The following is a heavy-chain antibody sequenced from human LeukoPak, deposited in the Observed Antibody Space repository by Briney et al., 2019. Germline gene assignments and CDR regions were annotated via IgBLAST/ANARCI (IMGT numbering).Heavy chain of an antibody. CDR1: GFTFSSYW. J-gene: IGHJ5*01. V-gene: IGHV3-74*01. CDR2: INSDGSGT. D-gene: IGHD4-23*01. CDR3: ARTEGTVAYDS. Sequence: GGSLRLSCAASGFTFSSYWMHWVRHAPGKGLVWVSRINSDGSGTIYADSVRGRFTISRDNAKNTLYLQVNSLRAEDAAVYYCARTEGTVAYDSWGQGTLVTVSS.